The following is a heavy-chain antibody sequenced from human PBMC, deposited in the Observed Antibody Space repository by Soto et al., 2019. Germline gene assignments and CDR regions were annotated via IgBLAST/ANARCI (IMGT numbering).Heavy chain of an antibody. CDR1: GFTFSSYG. D-gene: IGHD5-18*01. Sequence: QVQLVESGGGVVQPGRSLRLSCAASGFTFSSYGMHWVRQAPGKGLEWVAVISYDGSNKYYADSVKGRFTTSRDNSKNTLYLQMNSLRAEDTAVYYCAKSRVGYSYGWGQGTLVTVSS. CDR2: ISYDGSNK. CDR3: AKSRVGYSYG. J-gene: IGHJ4*02. V-gene: IGHV3-30*18.